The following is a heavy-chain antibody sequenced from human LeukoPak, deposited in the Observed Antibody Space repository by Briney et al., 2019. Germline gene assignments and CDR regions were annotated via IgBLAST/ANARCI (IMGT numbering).Heavy chain of an antibody. CDR3: ARVSSYYDSSGRQEYFQH. V-gene: IGHV3-23*01. Sequence: SGSGGSTYYADSVKGRFTISRDNSKNTLYLQMNSLRAEDTAVYYCARVSSYYDSSGRQEYFQHWGQGTLVTVSS. D-gene: IGHD3-22*01. CDR2: SGSGGST. J-gene: IGHJ1*01.